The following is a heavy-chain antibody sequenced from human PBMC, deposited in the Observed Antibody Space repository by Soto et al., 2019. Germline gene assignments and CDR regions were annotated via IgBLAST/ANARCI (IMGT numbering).Heavy chain of an antibody. CDR2: INAGNGNT. Sequence: ASVKVSCKASGYTFTSYVIHWVRQAPGQRLEWMGSINAGNGNTRYAQNFQGRVTMTTDTSTSTAYMELRSLRSDDTAVYYCVVAAQPYYFGYWGQGTLVTSPQ. J-gene: IGHJ4*02. V-gene: IGHV1-3*01. CDR3: VVAAQPYYFGY. D-gene: IGHD2-15*01. CDR1: GYTFTSYV.